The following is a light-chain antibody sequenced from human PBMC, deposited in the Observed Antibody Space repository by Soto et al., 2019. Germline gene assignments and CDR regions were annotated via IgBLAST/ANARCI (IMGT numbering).Light chain of an antibody. CDR1: QSVSSY. J-gene: IGKJ5*01. CDR2: DAS. CDR3: QQRSNWLFT. Sequence: EIDLTQSPLTLSLSPGSRATLSCRASQSVSSYLAWYQQKPGQAPRLLIYDASNRATGIPARFSGSGSGTDFTLTISSLEPEDFAVYYCQQRSNWLFTFGQGTRLEIK. V-gene: IGKV3-11*01.